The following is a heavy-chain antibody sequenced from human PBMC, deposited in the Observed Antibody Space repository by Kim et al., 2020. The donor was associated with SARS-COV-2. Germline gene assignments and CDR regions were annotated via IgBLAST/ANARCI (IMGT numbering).Heavy chain of an antibody. D-gene: IGHD6-13*01. Sequence: LSLKSRVTISVDTSKNQFSLKLSSVTAADTAVYYCARAALIAAALNWFDPWGQGTLVTVSS. J-gene: IGHJ5*02. V-gene: IGHV4-39*07. CDR3: ARAALIAAALNWFDP.